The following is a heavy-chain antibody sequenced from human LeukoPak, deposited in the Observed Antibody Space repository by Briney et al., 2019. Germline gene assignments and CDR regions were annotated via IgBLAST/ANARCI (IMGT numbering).Heavy chain of an antibody. Sequence: ASVKVSCKASGYTLTNYGISWVRQPPGQGLEWVGWSSVYSSNTIYAQNLQGRVSMTTDASTSTAYMELRSLRSDDTAVYYCARDEYRMTGRITIFPAFDPWGQGTLVTVSS. CDR1: GYTLTNYG. D-gene: IGHD3-3*01. CDR2: SSVYSSNT. V-gene: IGHV1-18*01. CDR3: ARDEYRMTGRITIFPAFDP. J-gene: IGHJ5*02.